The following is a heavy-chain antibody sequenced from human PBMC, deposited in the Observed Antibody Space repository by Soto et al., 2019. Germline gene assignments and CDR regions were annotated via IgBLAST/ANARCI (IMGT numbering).Heavy chain of an antibody. D-gene: IGHD3-3*01. J-gene: IGHJ4*02. V-gene: IGHV3-23*01. CDR1: GFTFSSYA. CDR2: ISGSGGST. Sequence: PGGSLRLSCAASGFTFSSYAMSWVRQAPGKGLEWVSAISGSGGSTYYADSVKGRFTISRDNSKNTLYLQMNSLRAEDTAVYYCAKDAPPDYDFWSGYFDYWGQGTLVTVSS. CDR3: AKDAPPDYDFWSGYFDY.